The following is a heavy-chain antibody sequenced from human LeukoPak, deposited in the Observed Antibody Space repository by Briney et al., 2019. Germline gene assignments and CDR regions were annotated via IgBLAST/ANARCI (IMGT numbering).Heavy chain of an antibody. D-gene: IGHD3-10*01. V-gene: IGHV4-61*02. Sequence: PSETLSLTCTVSGGSISSGSYYWSWIRQPAGKGLEWIGRIYTSGSTNYNPSLKSRVTISVDTSKNQFSLKLSSVTAADTAVYYCARDSGERGSESYLIAYWGQGTLVTVSS. CDR3: ARDSGERGSESYLIAY. CDR2: IYTSGST. J-gene: IGHJ4*02. CDR1: GGSISSGSYY.